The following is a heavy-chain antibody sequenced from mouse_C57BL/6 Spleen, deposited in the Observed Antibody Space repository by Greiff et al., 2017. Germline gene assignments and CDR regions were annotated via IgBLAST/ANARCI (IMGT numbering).Heavy chain of an antibody. D-gene: IGHD2-4*01. CDR3: TRRGIYDYDGEGTWFAY. Sequence: EVQLVESGTVLARPGASVKMSCKTSGYTFTSYWMHWVKQRPGQGLEWIGAIYPGNSDTSYNQKFKGKAKLTAVTSASTAYMELSSLTNEDSAVYYCTRRGIYDYDGEGTWFAYWGQGTLVTVSA. CDR1: GYTFTSYW. CDR2: IYPGNSDT. V-gene: IGHV1-5*01. J-gene: IGHJ3*01.